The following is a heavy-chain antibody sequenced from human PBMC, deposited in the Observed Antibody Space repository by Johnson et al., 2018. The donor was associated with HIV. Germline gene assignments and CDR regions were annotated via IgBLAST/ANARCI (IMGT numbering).Heavy chain of an antibody. Sequence: VQLVESGGGLIQPGGSLRLSCAASGFSVTTDYMNWVRQAPGKGLEWVSAISGSGGSTYYADSVKGRFTISRDNSKNTLYLQMNSLRAEDTAVYYCARSIAVAGHDIWGQGTMVTVSS. CDR1: GFSVTTDY. CDR2: SGSGGST. J-gene: IGHJ3*02. V-gene: IGHV3-23*04. CDR3: ARSIAVAGHDI. D-gene: IGHD6-13*01.